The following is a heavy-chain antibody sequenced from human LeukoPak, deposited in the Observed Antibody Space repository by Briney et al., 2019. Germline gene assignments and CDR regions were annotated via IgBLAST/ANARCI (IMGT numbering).Heavy chain of an antibody. CDR3: VRGHHGLEY. V-gene: IGHV3-74*01. J-gene: IGHJ4*02. Sequence: PGGSLRLSCAASGFTFSSNWMHWVRQAPGKGLVWVSRINEDGSTTNYADSVKGRSTIFRDNAKNTLYLQMNSLRAEDTAVYYCVRGHHGLEYWGQGTLVTVSS. CDR1: GFTFSSNW. D-gene: IGHD1-14*01. CDR2: INEDGSTT.